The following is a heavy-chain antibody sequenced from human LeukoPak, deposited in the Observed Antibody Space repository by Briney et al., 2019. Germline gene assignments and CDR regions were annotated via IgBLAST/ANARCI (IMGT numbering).Heavy chain of an antibody. CDR1: GGSISSYY. V-gene: IGHV4-38-2*02. CDR2: IYHSGST. Sequence: SETLSLTCTVSGGSISSYYWGWIRQPPGKGLEWIGSIYHSGSTYYNPSLKSRVTISVDTSKNQFSLKLSSVTAADTAVYYCAREEARGWYLNDAFDIWGQGTMVTVSS. D-gene: IGHD6-19*01. CDR3: AREEARGWYLNDAFDI. J-gene: IGHJ3*02.